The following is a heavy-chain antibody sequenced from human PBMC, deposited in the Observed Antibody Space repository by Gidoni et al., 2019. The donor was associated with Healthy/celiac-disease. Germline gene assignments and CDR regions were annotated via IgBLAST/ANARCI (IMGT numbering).Heavy chain of an antibody. J-gene: IGHJ4*02. CDR1: GFTFSSYG. V-gene: IGHV3-33*01. Sequence: QVQLVESGGGVVQPGWSLRLSCAASGFTFSSYGMHWVRQAPGKGLEWVAVIWYDGSNKYYADSVKGRFTISRDNSKNTLYLQMNSLRAEDTAVYYCASPVGQGLPPDYWGQGTLVTVSS. CDR2: IWYDGSNK. CDR3: ASPVGQGLPPDY. D-gene: IGHD6-19*01.